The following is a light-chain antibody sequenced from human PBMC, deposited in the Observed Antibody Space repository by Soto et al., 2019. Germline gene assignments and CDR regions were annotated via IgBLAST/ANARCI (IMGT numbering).Light chain of an antibody. Sequence: EIVLTQSPGTLSLSPGEGATLSCRASQSVSSSYLAWYQQKPGQAPRLLIFGASSRVTDIPDRFSGSGSGTDFTLTMRRLEPEDFAVYYCQQYGSSSLAFAQGTKVEIK. CDR3: QQYGSSSLA. V-gene: IGKV3-20*01. CDR1: QSVSSSY. J-gene: IGKJ1*01. CDR2: GAS.